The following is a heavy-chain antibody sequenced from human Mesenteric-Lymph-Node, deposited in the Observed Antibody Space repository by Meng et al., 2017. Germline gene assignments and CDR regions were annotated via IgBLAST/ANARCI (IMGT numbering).Heavy chain of an antibody. Sequence: QVQLQESGPGLVKPSETLSLTCTVSGGSISSYYWSWIRQPPGKGLEWIGYIYYSGSTNYNPSLKSRVTISVDTSQNHFSLRLSSVTAADTAVYYCTTLYGDSISWGQGTLVTVSS. CDR2: IYYSGST. CDR1: GGSISSYY. J-gene: IGHJ4*02. CDR3: TTLYGDSIS. V-gene: IGHV4-59*12. D-gene: IGHD4-17*01.